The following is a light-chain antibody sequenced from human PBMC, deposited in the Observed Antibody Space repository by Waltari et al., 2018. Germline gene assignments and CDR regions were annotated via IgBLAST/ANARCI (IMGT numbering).Light chain of an antibody. CDR2: DVS. CDR3: SSYTTNTRV. V-gene: IGLV2-14*03. Sequence: QSALTQPASVSGSPGQSITISCTGTSGDLVIGNRVSWYQQYPGKAPKLMIYDVSSRPSGVSDRFSGSKSGNTAYLTISGLQVEDEADYYCSSYTTNTRVFGGGTKLTVL. CDR1: SGDLVIGNR. J-gene: IGLJ3*02.